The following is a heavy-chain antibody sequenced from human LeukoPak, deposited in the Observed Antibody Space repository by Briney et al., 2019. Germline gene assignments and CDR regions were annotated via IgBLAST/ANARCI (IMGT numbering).Heavy chain of an antibody. CDR3: ARHLRAFDI. V-gene: IGHV5-51*01. J-gene: IGHJ3*02. CDR1: GYSFTSHW. CDR2: IYPGDSDT. Sequence: GESLKISCKGSGYSFTSHWIGWVRRMPGKGLEWMGIIYPGDSDTRYSPSLQGQVTISADKSISTAYLQWSSLKASDTAVYYCARHLRAFDIWGQGTMVTVSS.